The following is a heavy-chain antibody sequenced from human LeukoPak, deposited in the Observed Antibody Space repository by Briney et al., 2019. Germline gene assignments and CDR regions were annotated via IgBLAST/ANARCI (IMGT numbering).Heavy chain of an antibody. J-gene: IGHJ4*02. CDR1: GGTFSSYA. D-gene: IGHD3-22*01. CDR2: IIPIFGTA. CDR3: AHAGYDSSGYYQPSPYDY. Sequence: GASVKVSCKASGGTFSSYAISWVRQAPGQGLEWMGGIIPIFGTANYAQKFQGRVTITADESTSTAYMELSSLRSEDTAVYYCAHAGYDSSGYYQPSPYDYWGQGTLVTVSS. V-gene: IGHV1-69*13.